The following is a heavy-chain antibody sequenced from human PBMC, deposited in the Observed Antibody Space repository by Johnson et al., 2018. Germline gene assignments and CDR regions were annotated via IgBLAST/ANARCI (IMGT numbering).Heavy chain of an antibody. J-gene: IGHJ6*02. CDR1: GGTFSSYT. CDR3: AKAEDSSGYYNYYYYGMDV. Sequence: QVQLVQSGAEVKKPGSSVKVSCKASGGTFSSYTISWVRQAPGQGLEWMGRIIPILGIANYTQKFQGRVTITADKSTRPAYTELSRLGSEETAVYYCAKAEDSSGYYNYYYYGMDVWGQGTTVTVSS. CDR2: IIPILGIA. D-gene: IGHD3-22*01. V-gene: IGHV1-69*04.